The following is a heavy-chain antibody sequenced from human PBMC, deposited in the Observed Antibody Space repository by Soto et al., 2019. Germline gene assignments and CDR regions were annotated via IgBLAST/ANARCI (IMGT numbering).Heavy chain of an antibody. CDR1: GFTFSDYY. D-gene: IGHD2-15*01. Sequence: PGGSLRLSCAASGFTFSDYYMSWIRQAPGKGLEWVSYISSSGSTIYYADSVKGRFAMSRDTSENTLYLQMNSLGAEDTAAYYCAPHVSCSGGSCQYDAFAIRGQGTMVTVSS. CDR2: ISSSGSTI. V-gene: IGHV3-11*01. J-gene: IGHJ3*02. CDR3: APHVSCSGGSCQYDAFAI.